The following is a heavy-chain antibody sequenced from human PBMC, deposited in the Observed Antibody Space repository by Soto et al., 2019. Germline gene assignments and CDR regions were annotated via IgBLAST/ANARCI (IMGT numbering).Heavy chain of an antibody. CDR3: ARGVSAGVDF. J-gene: IGHJ4*02. Sequence: WGRQTAGQGLEWMGWMEPSTGRTGYAQKFQGRVTMTRDTSINTAYMELTTLTSDDTAFYYCARGVSAGVDFWGQGTLVTVTS. D-gene: IGHD1-26*01. CDR2: MEPSTGRT. V-gene: IGHV1-8*01.